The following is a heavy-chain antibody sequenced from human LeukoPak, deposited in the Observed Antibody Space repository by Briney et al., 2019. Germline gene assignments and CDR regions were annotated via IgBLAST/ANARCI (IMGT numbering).Heavy chain of an antibody. CDR1: GYTFTGYY. J-gene: IGHJ4*02. V-gene: IGHV1-2*02. CDR2: INPNSGGT. Sequence: ASVKVSCKASGYTFTGYYMHWVRQAPGQGLEWMGWINPNSGGTNYAQKFQGRVTMTRDTSISTAYMELSRLRSNDTAVYYCARIPLYYYDSSGYSPIFDYWGQGTLVTVSS. D-gene: IGHD3-22*01. CDR3: ARIPLYYYDSSGYSPIFDY.